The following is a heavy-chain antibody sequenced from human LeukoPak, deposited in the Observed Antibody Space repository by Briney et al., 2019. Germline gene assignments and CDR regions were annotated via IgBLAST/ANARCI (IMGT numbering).Heavy chain of an antibody. J-gene: IGHJ6*02. D-gene: IGHD1-26*01. Sequence: GGSLRLSCAASGFTVNTNHMTWVRQAPGKGLEWVSVIYSGGNTYYADSVKGRFTISRDNSKNTLYLQMNSLRAEDTAVYYCARIKSGIDFWGQGTTVTVSS. CDR3: ARIKSGIDF. V-gene: IGHV3-53*01. CDR1: GFTVNTNH. CDR2: IYSGGNT.